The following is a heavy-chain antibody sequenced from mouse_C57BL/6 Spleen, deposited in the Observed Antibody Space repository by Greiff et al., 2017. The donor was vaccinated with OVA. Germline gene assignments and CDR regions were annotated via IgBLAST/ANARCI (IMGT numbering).Heavy chain of an antibody. J-gene: IGHJ3*01. D-gene: IGHD1-1*01. CDR1: GYTFTSYW. CDR2: IYPGNSDT. Sequence: VQLKESGTVLARPGASVKMSCKTPGYTFTSYWMHWVKQRPGQGLEWIGAIYPGNSDTSYNQKFKGKATLTAVTSASTAYMELSSLTNEDSAVYYCTRRDGSSTWFAYWGQGTLVTVSA. V-gene: IGHV1-5*01. CDR3: TRRDGSSTWFAY.